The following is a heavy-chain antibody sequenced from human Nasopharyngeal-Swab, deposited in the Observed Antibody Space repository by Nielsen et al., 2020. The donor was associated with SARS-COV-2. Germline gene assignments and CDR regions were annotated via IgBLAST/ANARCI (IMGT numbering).Heavy chain of an antibody. CDR3: ATQTMVVTPALFDY. Sequence: SETLSLTCAVSGYSISSGYYWGWIRQPPEKGLEWIGSIYYSGSTYYNPSLKSRVTISVDTSKNQFSLKLSSVTAADTAVYYCATQTMVVTPALFDYWGQGTLVTVSS. J-gene: IGHJ4*02. V-gene: IGHV4-38-2*01. CDR1: GYSISSGYY. D-gene: IGHD4-23*01. CDR2: IYYSGST.